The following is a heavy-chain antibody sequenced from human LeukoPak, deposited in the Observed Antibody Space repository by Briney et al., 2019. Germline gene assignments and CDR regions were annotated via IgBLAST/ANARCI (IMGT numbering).Heavy chain of an antibody. CDR1: GGSISSYY. V-gene: IGHV4-59*01. D-gene: IGHD4-11*01. CDR3: ARDRRESSKANDAFDI. Sequence: TSETLSLTCSVSGGSISSYYWSWIRQPPGKGLEWIGYIYYTGATYYNPSLESVVTISIDTSKRQLSLELRSVTAADTAVYLCARDRRESSKANDAFDIWGQGTMVTVSS. CDR2: IYYTGAT. J-gene: IGHJ3*02.